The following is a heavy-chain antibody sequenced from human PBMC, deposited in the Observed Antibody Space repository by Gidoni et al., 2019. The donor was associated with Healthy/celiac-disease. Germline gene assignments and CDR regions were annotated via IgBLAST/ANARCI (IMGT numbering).Heavy chain of an antibody. J-gene: IGHJ4*02. CDR2: ISGSGGST. D-gene: IGHD6-13*01. Sequence: EVQLLESGGGLVQPGGSLGLSCDASGFTFTSYAMSWVRQAPGKGLEWVSAISGSGGSTYYADSVKGRFTISRDNSKNTLYLQMNSLRAEDTAVYYCAKTWDSSWYSFWDYWGQGTLVTVSS. V-gene: IGHV3-23*01. CDR3: AKTWDSSWYSFWDY. CDR1: GFTFTSYA.